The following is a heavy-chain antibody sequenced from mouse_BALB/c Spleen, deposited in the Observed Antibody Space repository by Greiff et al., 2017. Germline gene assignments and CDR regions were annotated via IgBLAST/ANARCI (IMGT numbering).Heavy chain of an antibody. Sequence: DVMLVESGGGLVQPGGSRKLSCAASGFTFSSFGMHWVRQAPEKGLEWVAYISSGSSTIYYADTVKGRFTISRDNPKNTLFLQMTSLRSEDTAMYYCARSAKWYPVFDYWGQGTTLTVSS. V-gene: IGHV5-17*02. CDR2: ISSGSSTI. CDR3: ARSAKWYPVFDY. D-gene: IGHD2-1*01. CDR1: GFTFSSFG. J-gene: IGHJ2*01.